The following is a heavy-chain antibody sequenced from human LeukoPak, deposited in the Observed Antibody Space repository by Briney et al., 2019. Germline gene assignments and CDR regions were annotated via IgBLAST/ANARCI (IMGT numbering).Heavy chain of an antibody. Sequence: GGSLRLSCAASGFTFDDYAMHWVRQAPGKGLEWVSGISWNSGSIGYADSVKGRFTISRDNSKNTLYLQMNSLRPEDTAVYYCAKSSSSGYSDYWGQGTLVTVSS. V-gene: IGHV3-9*01. J-gene: IGHJ4*02. CDR3: AKSSSSGYSDY. CDR2: ISWNSGSI. CDR1: GFTFDDYA. D-gene: IGHD5-18*01.